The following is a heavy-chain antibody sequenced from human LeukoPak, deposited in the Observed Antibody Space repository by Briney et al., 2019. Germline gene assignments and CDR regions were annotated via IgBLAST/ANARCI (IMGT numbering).Heavy chain of an antibody. J-gene: IGHJ4*02. CDR2: IRGSGGST. CDR3: AKDGNYYDSSGYSD. V-gene: IGHV3-23*01. CDR1: GFTFSGYA. D-gene: IGHD3-22*01. Sequence: PGGSLRLSCAASGFTFSGYAMRWVRQAPGKGLEWVSVIRGSGGSTYYADSVKGRFTISRDNSKNTLYLQMNSLRAEDTAVYYCAKDGNYYDSSGYSDWGQGTLVSVSS.